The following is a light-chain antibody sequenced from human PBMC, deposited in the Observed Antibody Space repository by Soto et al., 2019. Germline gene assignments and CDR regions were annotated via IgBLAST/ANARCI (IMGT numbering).Light chain of an antibody. CDR1: QSVGSY. V-gene: IGKV3-15*01. Sequence: EVVMPQSPATLYVSPGERATLSCRASQSVGSYLAWYQQKPGQAPRLLIYGASTRAAGISPRFSGGGSGTEFTLTISSLQSEDFAVYYCQQYNNWPRTFGQGTKVGIK. J-gene: IGKJ1*01. CDR3: QQYNNWPRT. CDR2: GAS.